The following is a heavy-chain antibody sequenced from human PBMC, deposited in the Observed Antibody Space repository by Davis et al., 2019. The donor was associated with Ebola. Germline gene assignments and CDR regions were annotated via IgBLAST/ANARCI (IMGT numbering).Heavy chain of an antibody. CDR3: ARASAIFGVVTR. J-gene: IGHJ6*02. D-gene: IGHD3-3*01. CDR2: FYHSGST. V-gene: IGHV4-4*02. Sequence: GSLRLSCAVSAGSISSSNWWSCVRQPPGKGLECIADFYHSGSTNYNPSLKSRVTISVDKSKNQFSLKLSSVTAADTAVYYCARASAIFGVVTRWGQGTTVTVSS. CDR1: AGSISSSNW.